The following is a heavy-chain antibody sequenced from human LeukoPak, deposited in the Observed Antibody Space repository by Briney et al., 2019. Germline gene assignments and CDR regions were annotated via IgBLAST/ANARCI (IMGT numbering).Heavy chain of an antibody. J-gene: IGHJ3*02. V-gene: IGHV3-33*01. CDR2: IWADGINK. CDR3: VRDYLHGFDI. CDR1: GFTFSVYA. Sequence: PGGSLRLSCATSGFTFSVYAMLWVRQAPGKGLEWVALIWADGINKYYSESVKGRFTISRDNSKNTLYLQMNSLRAEDTAMYYCVRDYLHGFDIWGQGTMVTVSS.